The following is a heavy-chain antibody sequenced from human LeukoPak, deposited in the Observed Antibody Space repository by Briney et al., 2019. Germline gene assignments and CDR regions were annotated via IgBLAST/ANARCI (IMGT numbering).Heavy chain of an antibody. CDR1: GYSISSGYH. Sequence: SETLSLTCIVSGYSISSGYHWGWSRPPPGKGLERIGSIYHRGSTYYNPSLKSRVTISVDTSKNQFSLKLSSVTAADTAVYYCAREGGYNYYFDYWGQGTLVTVSS. D-gene: IGHD5-24*01. V-gene: IGHV4-38-2*02. CDR3: AREGGYNYYFDY. J-gene: IGHJ4*02. CDR2: IYHRGST.